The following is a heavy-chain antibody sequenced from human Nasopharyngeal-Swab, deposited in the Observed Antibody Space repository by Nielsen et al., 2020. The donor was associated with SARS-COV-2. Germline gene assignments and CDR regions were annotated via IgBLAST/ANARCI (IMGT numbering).Heavy chain of an antibody. V-gene: IGHV3-23*01. CDR2: ISGSGGST. J-gene: IGHJ4*02. CDR1: GFTFSSYA. D-gene: IGHD3-22*01. CDR3: AKAGGITMIVVVRRYYFDY. Sequence: GESLKTSCAASGFTFSSYAMSWVRQAPGKGLEWVSAISGSGGSTYYADSVKGRFTISRDNSKNTLYLQMNSLRAEDTAVYYCAKAGGITMIVVVRRYYFDYWGQGTLVTVSS.